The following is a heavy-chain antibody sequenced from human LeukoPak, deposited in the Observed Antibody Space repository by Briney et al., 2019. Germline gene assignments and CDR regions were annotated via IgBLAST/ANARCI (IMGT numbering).Heavy chain of an antibody. D-gene: IGHD4-23*01. CDR3: ARSIYGGNSPSRPLDY. J-gene: IGHJ4*02. CDR2: IYYSGST. Sequence: PSQTLSLTCTVSGGSINSGGYYWNWIRQHPGKGLEWIGYIYYSGSTSYNLSLKSRLTISVDTSKNQFSLRLSSVTAADTAVYYCARSIYGGNSPSRPLDYWGQGTLVTVSS. CDR1: GGSINSGGYY. V-gene: IGHV4-31*03.